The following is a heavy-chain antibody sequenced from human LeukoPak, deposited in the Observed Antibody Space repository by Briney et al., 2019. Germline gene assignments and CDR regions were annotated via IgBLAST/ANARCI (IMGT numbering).Heavy chain of an antibody. Sequence: ASVKVSCKTSGYTFTHYVISWVRQAPGQGLEWMGRISPYNGNTKYAQKFQGRVTMTTDTSTSTAYMEVRSLRSDDTAVYYCARGLPPRRNYDSRGYYSYYFDYWGQGTLVTVSS. CDR1: GYTFTHYV. V-gene: IGHV1-18*01. J-gene: IGHJ4*02. CDR3: ARGLPPRRNYDSRGYYSYYFDY. CDR2: ISPYNGNT. D-gene: IGHD3-22*01.